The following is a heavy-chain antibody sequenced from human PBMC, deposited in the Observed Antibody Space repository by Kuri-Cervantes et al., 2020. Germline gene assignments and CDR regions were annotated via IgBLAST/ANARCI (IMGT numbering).Heavy chain of an antibody. CDR1: GGTFSSYA. CDR3: ARGMRVRVRGVHYYMDV. Sequence: SVKVSCKASGGTFSSYAISWVRQAPGQGLEWMGGIIPVFGIANYAQKFQDRVTITADKSTSIVFMELSSLRSEDTAVYYCARGMRVRVRGVHYYMDVWGKGTTVTVSS. V-gene: IGHV1-69*10. CDR2: IIPVFGIA. D-gene: IGHD3-10*01. J-gene: IGHJ6*03.